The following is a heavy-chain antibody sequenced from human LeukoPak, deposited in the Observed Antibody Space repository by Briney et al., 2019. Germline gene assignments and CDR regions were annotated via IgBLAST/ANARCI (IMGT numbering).Heavy chain of an antibody. D-gene: IGHD3-3*01. CDR1: GYTFTSYD. CDR3: ARGVTIFGVVVFYFDY. CDR2: MNPNSGNT. V-gene: IGHV1-8*03. J-gene: IGHJ4*02. Sequence: ASVKVSCKASGYTFTSYDINWVRQATGQGLEWMGWMNPNSGNTGYARKFQGRVTITRNTSISTAYMELSSLRSEDTAVYYCARGVTIFGVVVFYFDYWGQGTLVTVSS.